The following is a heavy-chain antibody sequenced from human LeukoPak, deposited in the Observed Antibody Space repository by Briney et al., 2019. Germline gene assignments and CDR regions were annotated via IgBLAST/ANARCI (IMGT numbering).Heavy chain of an antibody. CDR1: GYTFTSYA. CDR2: INTNTGNP. Sequence: GASVKVSCKASGYTFTSYAMHWVRQAPGQGLEWMGWINTNTGNPTYAQGFTGRFVFSLDTSVSTAYLQISSLKAEDTAVYYCARKSVAATPRDIVYQYYSMDVWGKGTTVTVSS. J-gene: IGHJ6*03. CDR3: ARKSVAATPRDIVYQYYSMDV. D-gene: IGHD2-15*01. V-gene: IGHV7-4-1*02.